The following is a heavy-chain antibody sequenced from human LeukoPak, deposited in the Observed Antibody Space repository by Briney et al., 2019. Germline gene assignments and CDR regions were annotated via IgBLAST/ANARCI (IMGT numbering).Heavy chain of an antibody. J-gene: IGHJ4*02. CDR3: AKDLTAYYYDSSGSLEY. D-gene: IGHD3-22*01. CDR2: ISYDGSNK. Sequence: GGSLRLSCAASGFTFSSYGMHWVRQAPGKGLEWVAVISYDGSNKYYADSVKGRFTISRDNSKNTLYLQMNSLRAEDTAVYYCAKDLTAYYYDSSGSLEYWGQGTLVTVSS. V-gene: IGHV3-30*18. CDR1: GFTFSSYG.